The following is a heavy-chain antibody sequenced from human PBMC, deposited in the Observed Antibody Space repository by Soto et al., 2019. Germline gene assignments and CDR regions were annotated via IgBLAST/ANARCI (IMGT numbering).Heavy chain of an antibody. V-gene: IGHV3-30*18. D-gene: IGHD6-6*01. CDR2: ISYDGSNK. Sequence: WGSLRLSCAASGFTFSSYGMHWVRQAPGKGLEWVAVISYDGSNKYYADSVKGRFTISRDNSKNTLYLQMNSLRAEDTAVYYCAKEIAARPLRYYYYYGMDVWGQGTTVTVSS. CDR3: AKEIAARPLRYYYYYGMDV. J-gene: IGHJ6*02. CDR1: GFTFSSYG.